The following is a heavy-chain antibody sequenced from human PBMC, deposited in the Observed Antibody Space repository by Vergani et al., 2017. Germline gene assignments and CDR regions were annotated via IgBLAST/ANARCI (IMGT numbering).Heavy chain of an antibody. CDR1: GFTFSSYA. Sequence: EVQLLESGGGLVQPGGSLRLSCAASGFTFSSYAMSWVRQAPGKGLEWVSAISGSGGSTYYADSVKGRFTISRDNSKNTLYLQMNSLRAEDTAVYYCAKVRDDYGDYGDGMDVWGQGTTVTVSS. CDR3: AKVRDDYGDYGDGMDV. CDR2: ISGSGGST. D-gene: IGHD4-17*01. J-gene: IGHJ6*02. V-gene: IGHV3-23*01.